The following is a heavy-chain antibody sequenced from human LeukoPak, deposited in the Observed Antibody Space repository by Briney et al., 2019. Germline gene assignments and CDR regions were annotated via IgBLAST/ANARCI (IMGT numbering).Heavy chain of an antibody. D-gene: IGHD4-17*01. V-gene: IGHV1-69*04. CDR3: ASLTTVTTDVDY. CDR2: IIPILGIA. CDR1: GGTFSCYA. Sequence: SVKVSCKASGGTFSCYAISWVRQAPGQGLEWMGRIIPILGIANYAQKFQGRVTITADKSTSTAYMELSSLRSEDTAVYYCASLTTVTTDVDYWGQGTLVTVSS. J-gene: IGHJ4*02.